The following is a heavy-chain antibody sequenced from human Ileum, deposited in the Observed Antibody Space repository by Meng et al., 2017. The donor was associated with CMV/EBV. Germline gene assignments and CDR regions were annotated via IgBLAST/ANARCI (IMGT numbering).Heavy chain of an antibody. J-gene: IGHJ1*01. CDR2: INPNSGAT. D-gene: IGHD6-19*01. CDR1: GYTFIDYY. V-gene: IGHV1-2*02. Sequence: ASVKVSCKASGYTFIDYYIHWVRQAPGQGLEWMGWINPNSGATTYAQKFQGRVTMTRDTSISTACMELSSLISDDTALYYCARVKVAGTFYFQHWGQGTPVTVSS. CDR3: ARVKVAGTFYFQH.